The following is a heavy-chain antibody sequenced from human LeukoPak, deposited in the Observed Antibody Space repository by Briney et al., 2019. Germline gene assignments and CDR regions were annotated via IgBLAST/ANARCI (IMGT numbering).Heavy chain of an antibody. Sequence: ASVKVSCKASGYTFTSYAMHWVRQAPGQRLEWMGWINAGNGNTKYSQEFQGRVTITRDTSASTAYMELSSLRSEDMAVYYCARAPGYYDSSGYYQAPGFDYWGQGTLVTVSS. D-gene: IGHD3-22*01. CDR2: INAGNGNT. J-gene: IGHJ4*02. V-gene: IGHV1-3*03. CDR3: ARAPGYYDSSGYYQAPGFDY. CDR1: GYTFTSYA.